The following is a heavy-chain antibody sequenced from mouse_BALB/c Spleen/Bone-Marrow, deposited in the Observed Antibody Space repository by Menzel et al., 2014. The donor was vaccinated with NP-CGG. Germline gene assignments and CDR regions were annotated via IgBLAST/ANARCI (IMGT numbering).Heavy chain of an antibody. D-gene: IGHD1-1*01. CDR2: IYPGDGDT. CDR1: GYAFSSSW. Sequence: VQLQQSGPEMVKPGASVKISCRASGYAFSSSWMNWVKQRPGQGLEWIGRIYPGDGDTNYNGKFKGKATLTADKSSSTAYMQLSSLTSVDFAVYICARTYGSSYFVYWGQGTLVTVSA. CDR3: ARTYGSSYFVY. J-gene: IGHJ3*01. V-gene: IGHV1-82*01.